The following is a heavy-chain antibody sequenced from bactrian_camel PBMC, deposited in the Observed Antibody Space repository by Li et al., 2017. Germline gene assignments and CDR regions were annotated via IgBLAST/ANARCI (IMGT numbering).Heavy chain of an antibody. J-gene: IGHJ4*01. Sequence: VQLVESGGGLVQPGGSLTLSCAASGFTFSSVYMSWVRQAPGKGLEWVSAISASGGTTIYADSVKGRFTISRANTMNTAYLQMDSLKSEDTAQYYCVALAWGFNYWGQGTQVTVS. CDR3: VALAWGFNY. D-gene: IGHD1*01. CDR1: GFTFSSVY. CDR2: ISASGGTT. V-gene: IGHV3S40*01.